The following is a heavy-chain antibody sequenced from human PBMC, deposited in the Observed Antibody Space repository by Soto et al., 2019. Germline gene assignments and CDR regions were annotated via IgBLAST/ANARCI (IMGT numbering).Heavy chain of an antibody. CDR2: IWYDGSNK. V-gene: IGHV3-33*01. CDR1: GFTFSSYG. J-gene: IGHJ4*02. Sequence: GGSLRLSCAASGFTFSSYGMHWVRQAPGKGLEWVAVIWYDGSNKYYADSVKGRFTISRDNSKNTLYLQMNSLRAEDTAVYYCARELLHSSSLDYWGQGTLVTVSS. D-gene: IGHD6-13*01. CDR3: ARELLHSSSLDY.